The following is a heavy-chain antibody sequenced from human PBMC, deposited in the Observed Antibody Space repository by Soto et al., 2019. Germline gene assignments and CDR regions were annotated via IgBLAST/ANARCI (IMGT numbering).Heavy chain of an antibody. Sequence: EVLLVDSGGGLVQPGGSLRLSCVASRFTFSTYTMMWVRQPPGKGLEWISCISPNSENKYYADSVVGRFTISRDNVKSSLYLQMNSLRDEDTAVYYCASLRAWPSRGGDFWGRGTLVTVSS. D-gene: IGHD2-21*01. V-gene: IGHV3-48*02. CDR2: ISPNSENK. CDR1: RFTFSTYT. J-gene: IGHJ4*02. CDR3: ASLRAWPSRGGDF.